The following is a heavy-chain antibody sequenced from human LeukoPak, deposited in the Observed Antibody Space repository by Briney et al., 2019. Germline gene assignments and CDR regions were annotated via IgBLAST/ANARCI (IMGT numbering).Heavy chain of an antibody. J-gene: IGHJ4*02. Sequence: GGSLRLSCAASGFTFSSYAMSWVRQAPGKGLEWVSAISGSGGSTYYADSVKGRFTISRDNSKNTLYLQMSSLRAEDTAVYYCATAPLSAPTDYWGQGTLVTVSS. CDR1: GFTFSSYA. V-gene: IGHV3-23*01. D-gene: IGHD6-25*01. CDR2: ISGSGGST. CDR3: ATAPLSAPTDY.